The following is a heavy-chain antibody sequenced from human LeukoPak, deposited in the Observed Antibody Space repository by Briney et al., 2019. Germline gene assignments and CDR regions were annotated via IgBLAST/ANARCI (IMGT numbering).Heavy chain of an antibody. CDR3: AREGRGSGWYLGDYYYMDV. CDR1: GFTFSSYW. V-gene: IGHV3-7*01. Sequence: GGSLRLSCAASGFTFSSYWMSWVRQAPGKGLEWVANIKQDGSEKYYVDSVKGRFTISRDNAKNSLYLQMNSLRAEDTAVYYCAREGRGSGWYLGDYYYMDVWGKGTTVTISS. J-gene: IGHJ6*03. CDR2: IKQDGSEK. D-gene: IGHD6-19*01.